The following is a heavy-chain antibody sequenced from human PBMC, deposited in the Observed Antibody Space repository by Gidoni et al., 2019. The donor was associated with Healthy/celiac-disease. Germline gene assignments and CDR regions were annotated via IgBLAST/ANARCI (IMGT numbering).Heavy chain of an antibody. CDR3: AKESQVYYYGMDV. CDR1: GFTFSSYG. V-gene: IGHV3-30*02. J-gene: IGHJ6*02. CDR2: IRYDGSNK. Sequence: QVQMVESGGGVVQPGGSLRLSCAASGFTFSSYGMHWVRQAPGKGLEWVAFIRYDGSNKYYADSVKGRFTISRDNSKNTLYLQMNSLRAEDTAVYYCAKESQVYYYGMDVWGQGTTVTVSS.